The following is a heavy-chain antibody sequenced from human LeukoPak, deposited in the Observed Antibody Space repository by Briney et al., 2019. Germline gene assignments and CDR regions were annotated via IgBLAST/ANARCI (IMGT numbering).Heavy chain of an antibody. Sequence: SETLSLTCTVSGGSISSYYWSWIRQPPGKGLEWIGYIYYSGSTNYNPSLKSRVTISIDTSKKQFSLKLSSVTAADTAVYYCARDTGFNWFDPWSQGTLVTVSS. CDR2: IYYSGST. J-gene: IGHJ5*02. CDR1: GGSISSYY. V-gene: IGHV4-59*01. D-gene: IGHD4-17*01. CDR3: ARDTGFNWFDP.